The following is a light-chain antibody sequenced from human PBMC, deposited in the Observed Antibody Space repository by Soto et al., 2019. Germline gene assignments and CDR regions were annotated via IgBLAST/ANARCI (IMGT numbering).Light chain of an antibody. J-gene: IGKJ3*01. V-gene: IGKV3D-15*01. Sequence: EIVMTQSPATLSVSPGERATLSCRASQSVSSNLAWYQQKPGQAPRLLIYGASIRATGIPARFSGSGSGTEFTLTISSLQSEDFAVYHCQQYNNWPPRFTFGPGTKVDIK. CDR3: QQYNNWPPRFT. CDR1: QSVSSN. CDR2: GAS.